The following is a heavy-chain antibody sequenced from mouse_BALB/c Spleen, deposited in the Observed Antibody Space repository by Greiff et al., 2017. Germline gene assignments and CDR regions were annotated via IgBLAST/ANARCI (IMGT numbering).Heavy chain of an antibody. CDR1: GYAFSSYW. CDR3: ARGLLRLWLD. J-gene: IGHJ2*01. Sequence: VQLQQSGAELVRPGSSVKISCKASGYAFSSYWMNWVKQRPGQGLEWIGQIYPGDGDTNYNGKFKGKATLTADKSSSTAYMQLSSLTSEDSAVYFCARGLLRLWLDWGQGTTLTVSS. CDR2: IYPGDGDT. V-gene: IGHV1-80*01. D-gene: IGHD1-2*01.